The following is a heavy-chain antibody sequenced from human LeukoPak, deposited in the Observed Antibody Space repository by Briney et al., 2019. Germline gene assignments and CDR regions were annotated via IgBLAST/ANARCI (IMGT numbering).Heavy chain of an antibody. CDR2: IYYSGST. D-gene: IGHD6-13*01. CDR3: YSSSWLDGSWTRRGVRRFDY. V-gene: IGHV4-39*07. CDR1: GGSISSSRYY. Sequence: SETLSLTCTVSGGSISSSRYYWGWIRQPPGKGLEWTGSIYYSGSTYYNPSLKTRVTISVDKSKNQFSLKLSSVTAADCATGATYSSSWLDGSWTRRGVRRFDYWGQGTLVTVSS. J-gene: IGHJ4*02.